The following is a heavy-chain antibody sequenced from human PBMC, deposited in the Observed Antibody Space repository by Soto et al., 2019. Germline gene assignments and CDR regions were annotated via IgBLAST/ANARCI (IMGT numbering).Heavy chain of an antibody. CDR3: AKGGGQWLVTSDPKD. Sequence: HPGGSLRLSCAASGFMFSNHGMHWVRQAPGKGLEWVAVIWSDGNNRYYADSVKGRFTISRDNSKNTVYLQMNSLRAEDTAVYYCAKGGGQWLVTSDPKDWGQGALVTVSS. CDR1: GFMFSNHG. J-gene: IGHJ4*02. CDR2: IWSDGNNR. D-gene: IGHD6-19*01. V-gene: IGHV3-33*06.